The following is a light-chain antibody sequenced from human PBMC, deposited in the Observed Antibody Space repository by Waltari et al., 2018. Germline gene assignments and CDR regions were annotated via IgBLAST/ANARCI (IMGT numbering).Light chain of an antibody. CDR3: MQALQTPPWT. Sequence: DIVMTQSPLSLPVTPGEPASISCRSSQSLLQTNGYNYLDWYLQKPGQSPQLLIYLGSNRASGVPDRFSGSGSGTDFTLKINRVEAEDVGVYYCMQALQTPPWTFGQGTRVEIK. J-gene: IGKJ1*01. CDR1: QSLLQTNGYNY. CDR2: LGS. V-gene: IGKV2-28*01.